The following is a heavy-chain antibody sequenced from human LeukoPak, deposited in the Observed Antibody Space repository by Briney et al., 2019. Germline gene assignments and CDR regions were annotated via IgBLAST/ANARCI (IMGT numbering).Heavy chain of an antibody. Sequence: GGSLRLSCAASGFTFSSYAMSWVRQAPGKGLEWVSAISGSGGSTYYADSVKGRFTISRDNSKNTLYLQMNSLRAEDTAVYYCAKVQPFYYYDSSGHYYFDYWGQGTLVTVSS. CDR2: ISGSGGST. D-gene: IGHD3-22*01. V-gene: IGHV3-23*01. J-gene: IGHJ4*02. CDR3: AKVQPFYYYDSSGHYYFDY. CDR1: GFTFSSYA.